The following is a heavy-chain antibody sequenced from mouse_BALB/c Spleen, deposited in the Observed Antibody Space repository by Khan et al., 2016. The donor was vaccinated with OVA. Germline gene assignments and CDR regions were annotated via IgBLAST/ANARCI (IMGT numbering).Heavy chain of an antibody. CDR1: GYSITSGYA. CDR2: ISYSGST. D-gene: IGHD1-1*01. CDR3: ARKNYYGYAMDY. J-gene: IGHJ4*01. Sequence: EVQLQESGPGLVKPSQPLSLTCTVTGYSITSGYAWNWIRQFPGNKLEWMGYISYSGSTSYNPSLRSRISITRDTSKNQFFLQLNSVTTEDTATYYCARKNYYGYAMDYWGQGTSVTVSS. V-gene: IGHV3-2*02.